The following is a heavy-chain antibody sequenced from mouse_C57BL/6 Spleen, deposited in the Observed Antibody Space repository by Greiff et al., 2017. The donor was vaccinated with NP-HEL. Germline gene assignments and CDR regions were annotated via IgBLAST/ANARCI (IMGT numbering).Heavy chain of an antibody. CDR1: GYTFTDYE. CDR2: IDPETGGT. D-gene: IGHD3-1*01. Sequence: QVQLKESGAELVRPGASVTLSCKASGYTFTDYEMHWVKQTPVHGLEWIGAIDPETGGTAYNQKFKGKAILTADKSSSTAYMELRSLTSEDSAVYYCTSRSGLRYFDYWGQGTTLTVSS. CDR3: TSRSGLRYFDY. J-gene: IGHJ2*01. V-gene: IGHV1-15*01.